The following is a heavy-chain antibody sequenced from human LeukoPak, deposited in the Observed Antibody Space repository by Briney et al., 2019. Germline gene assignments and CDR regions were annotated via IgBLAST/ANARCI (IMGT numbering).Heavy chain of an antibody. D-gene: IGHD3-9*01. CDR2: IKSKTDGGTT. Sequence: GGSLRLSCAASGFTFSNAWMSWVRQAPGKGLEGVGRIKSKTDGGTTDYAAPVKCTFTISSDHSKNTLYLQINSLKTEDTAVYYCTTVKPSSLRYFDWLYAFDIWGQGTMVTVSS. J-gene: IGHJ3*02. V-gene: IGHV3-15*01. CDR1: GFTFSNAW. CDR3: TTVKPSSLRYFDWLYAFDI.